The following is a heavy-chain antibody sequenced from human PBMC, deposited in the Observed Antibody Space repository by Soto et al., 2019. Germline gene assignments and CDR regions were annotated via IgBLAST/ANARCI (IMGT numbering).Heavy chain of an antibody. Sequence: GGSLRLSCAASGFTFSSYGMHWVRQAPGKGLEWVAVIWYDGSNKYYADSVKGRFTISRDNSKNTLYLQMNSLRAEDTAVYYCARGCDSSSWCLDYWGQGTLVTVSS. CDR1: GFTFSSYG. D-gene: IGHD6-13*01. CDR3: ARGCDSSSWCLDY. V-gene: IGHV3-33*01. J-gene: IGHJ4*02. CDR2: IWYDGSNK.